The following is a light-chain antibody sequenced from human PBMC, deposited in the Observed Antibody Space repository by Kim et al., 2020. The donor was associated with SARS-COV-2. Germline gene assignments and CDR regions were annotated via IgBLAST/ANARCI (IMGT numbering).Light chain of an antibody. CDR1: QSVSSN. Sequence: PGERATLSCRASQSVSSNLAWYQQKPGQAPRLLIYGASTRATGIPARFSGSGSGTEFTLTISSLQSEDFAVYYCQQYNNWPPIFTFGPGTKWISN. CDR3: QQYNNWPPIFT. J-gene: IGKJ3*01. CDR2: GAS. V-gene: IGKV3-15*01.